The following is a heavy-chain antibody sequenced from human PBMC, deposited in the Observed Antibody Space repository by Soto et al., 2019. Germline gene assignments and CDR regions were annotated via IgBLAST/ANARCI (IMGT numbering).Heavy chain of an antibody. CDR1: CGSISSGCYS. Sequence: SETLSLTCAIACGSISSGCYSWNWIRQPPGKGLQWIWYIYHPARTHYTPSLKSRVTISVDRSKPQFSTMLGSAPAADTAAYYCATSPTVFGVVITRGAFDVWGQGTMVTVSS. CDR3: ATSPTVFGVVITRGAFDV. V-gene: IGHV4-30-2*01. D-gene: IGHD3-3*01. CDR2: IYHPART. J-gene: IGHJ3*01.